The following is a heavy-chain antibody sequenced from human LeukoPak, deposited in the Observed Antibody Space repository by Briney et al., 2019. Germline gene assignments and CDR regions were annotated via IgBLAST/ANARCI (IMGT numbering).Heavy chain of an antibody. CDR3: TTDPYGDPNWFDP. V-gene: IGHV3-15*01. D-gene: IGHD4-17*01. J-gene: IGHJ5*02. CDR2: IKRKSDGGAT. CDR1: GFTFRDAW. Sequence: PGGSLRLSCAASGFTFRDAWMNWVRQAPGKGLEWVGRIKRKSDGGATDYATPVKGRFSISRDDSKDTLFLQMNSLKTEDTAVYYCTTDPYGDPNWFDPWGRGTPATVSS.